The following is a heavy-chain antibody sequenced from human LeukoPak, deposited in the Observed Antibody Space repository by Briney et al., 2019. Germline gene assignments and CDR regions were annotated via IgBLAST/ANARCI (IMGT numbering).Heavy chain of an antibody. CDR3: AKDGYYDGSGYYFDY. CDR1: GFTFSSYA. Sequence: GGSLRLSCAASGFTFSSYAMSWVRQAPGKGLEWVSAISGSGGSTYYADSVKGRFTISRDNSKNTLYLQMNSLRAEDTAVYYCAKDGYYDGSGYYFDYWGQGTLVTVSS. J-gene: IGHJ4*02. V-gene: IGHV3-23*01. CDR2: ISGSGGST. D-gene: IGHD3-22*01.